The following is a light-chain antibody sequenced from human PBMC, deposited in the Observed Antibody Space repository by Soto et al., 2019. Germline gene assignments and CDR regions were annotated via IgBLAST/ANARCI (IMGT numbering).Light chain of an antibody. J-gene: IGLJ3*02. Sequence: QSALTQPASASGSPGQSITISCTGTSSDVGDYSYVSWYQQHPGKAPKLMIYEVSNRPSGVSNRFSGSKSGNTASLTISGLQAEDEADYYCSSYTSSNTWVFGGGTKVTVL. V-gene: IGLV2-14*01. CDR2: EVS. CDR3: SSYTSSNTWV. CDR1: SSDVGDYSY.